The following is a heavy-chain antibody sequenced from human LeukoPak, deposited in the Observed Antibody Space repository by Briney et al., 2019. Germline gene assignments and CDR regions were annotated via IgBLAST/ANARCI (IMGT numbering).Heavy chain of an antibody. D-gene: IGHD3-10*01. V-gene: IGHV4-31*03. J-gene: IGHJ5*02. Sequence: SQTLSLTCTVSGGSISSGGYYWSWIRQHPGKGLEWIGYIYYSGSTYYNPSLKSRVTIPVDTSKNQFSLKLSSVTAADTAVYYCAREWFGAPFDPWGQGTLVTVSS. CDR3: AREWFGAPFDP. CDR1: GGSISSGGYY. CDR2: IYYSGST.